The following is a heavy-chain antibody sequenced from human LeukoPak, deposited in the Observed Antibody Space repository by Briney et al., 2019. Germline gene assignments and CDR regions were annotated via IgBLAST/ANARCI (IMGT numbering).Heavy chain of an antibody. V-gene: IGHV3-23*01. CDR1: GFPFKTYP. CDR3: MKGGWGSPFDY. Sequence: PGGSLRLSCAASGFPFKTYPMTWVRQAPGKGLEWISAAGDNGGGTFYADSVKGRFTTSKDVSSDTLYLQMDSLTDDDTAVYYCMKGGWGSPFDYWGQGTMVTVSS. J-gene: IGHJ4*02. CDR2: AGDNGGGT. D-gene: IGHD3-16*01.